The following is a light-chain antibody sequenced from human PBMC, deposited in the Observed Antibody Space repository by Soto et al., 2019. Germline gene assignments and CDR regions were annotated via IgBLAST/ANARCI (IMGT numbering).Light chain of an antibody. Sequence: QSVLTQPPSVSGAPGQRGTISCTGSSSNIGAGYDVHWYQQLPGTAPKLLIYGNSNRPSGVPDRFSGSKSGTSASLAITGLQAEDEADYYCQSYDNRLSGDVFGTGTKLTVL. CDR1: SSNIGAGYD. V-gene: IGLV1-40*01. CDR2: GNS. CDR3: QSYDNRLSGDV. J-gene: IGLJ1*01.